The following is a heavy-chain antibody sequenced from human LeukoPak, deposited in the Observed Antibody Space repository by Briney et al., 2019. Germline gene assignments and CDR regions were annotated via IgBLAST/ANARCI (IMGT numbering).Heavy chain of an antibody. CDR1: GDSIRRSNDY. CDR3: ARVKVDIVATITRYYYYMDV. D-gene: IGHD5-12*01. J-gene: IGHJ6*03. V-gene: IGHV4-39*07. Sequence: SETLSLTCTVSGDSIRRSNDYWGWIRQSPGKGLEWLGSIYYSGNTYYNPSLESRLTISVDTYNNQFSLKLTSVTAADTAVYYCARVKVDIVATITRYYYYMDVWGKGTTVTVSS. CDR2: IYYSGNT.